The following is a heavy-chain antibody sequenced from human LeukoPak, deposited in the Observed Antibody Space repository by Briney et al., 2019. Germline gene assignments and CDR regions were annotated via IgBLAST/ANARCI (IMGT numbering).Heavy chain of an antibody. J-gene: IGHJ4*02. Sequence: SETLSPTCAVYGGSFSGYYWSWIRQPPGKGLEWIGEINHSGSTNYNPSLKSRVTISVDTSKNQFSLKLSSVTAADTAVYYCGRGERYSESYVVESRGQGTLVIVSS. CDR1: GGSFSGYY. CDR2: INHSGST. V-gene: IGHV4-34*01. D-gene: IGHD1-26*01. CDR3: GRGERYSESYVVES.